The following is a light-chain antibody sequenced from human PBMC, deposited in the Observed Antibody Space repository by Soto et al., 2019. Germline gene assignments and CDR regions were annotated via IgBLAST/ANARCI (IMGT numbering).Light chain of an antibody. CDR2: DAS. J-gene: IGKJ2*01. Sequence: EIVMTQSPATLSLSPGERATLSCRASQTIDNTLAWYQRKPGQAPRLLIYDASTRATGVPARFSGSGSGTDFTLTISSLQSEDFAVYYCQHYNDWPYTFGQGTKVDIK. V-gene: IGKV3-15*01. CDR3: QHYNDWPYT. CDR1: QTIDNT.